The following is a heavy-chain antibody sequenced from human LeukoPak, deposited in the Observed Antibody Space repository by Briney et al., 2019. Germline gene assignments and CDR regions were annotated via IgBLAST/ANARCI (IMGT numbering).Heavy chain of an antibody. CDR2: ISYDGSDK. V-gene: IGHV3-30*18. D-gene: IGHD6-13*01. CDR3: AKDRDIAAAGYYFDY. Sequence: GGSLRLSCAASGFTFSSYGMHWVRQAPGKGLQWVAVISYDGSDKYYADSMKGRFTISRDNSKNTLYLQMNSLRAEDTAVYYCAKDRDIAAAGYYFDYWGQGTLVTVSS. CDR1: GFTFSSYG. J-gene: IGHJ4*02.